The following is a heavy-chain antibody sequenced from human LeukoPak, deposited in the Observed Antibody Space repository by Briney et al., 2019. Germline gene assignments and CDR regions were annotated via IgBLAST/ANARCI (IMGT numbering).Heavy chain of an antibody. Sequence: SETLSLTCTVSGGSISSGGYYWSWIRQHPGKGLEWIGYIYYSGSTYYNPSLKSRVTISVDTSKNQFSLKLNSVTAADTAVYYCARDVRGAARLYPTSFQHWGQGTLVTVSS. CDR2: IYYSGST. V-gene: IGHV4-31*03. D-gene: IGHD6-6*01. J-gene: IGHJ1*01. CDR3: ARDVRGAARLYPTSFQH. CDR1: GGSISSGGYY.